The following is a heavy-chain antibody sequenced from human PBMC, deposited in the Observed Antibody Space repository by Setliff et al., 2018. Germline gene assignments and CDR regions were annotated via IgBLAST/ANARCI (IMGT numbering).Heavy chain of an antibody. V-gene: IGHV4-39*07. CDR3: ARSYHLVLTNWFDA. D-gene: IGHD1-26*01. CDR1: GDSITRSGYY. CDR2: MYYIGSY. Sequence: PSETLSLTCSVSGDSITRSGYYWGWVRQSPGKGLEWIGNMYYIGSYDYNPSLKSRVTISLDTSKNQFSLKLTSVTAADTAVYYCARSYHLVLTNWFDAWGQGIRVTSPQ. J-gene: IGHJ5*02.